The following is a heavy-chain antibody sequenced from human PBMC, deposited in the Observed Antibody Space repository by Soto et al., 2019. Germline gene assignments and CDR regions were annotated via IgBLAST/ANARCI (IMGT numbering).Heavy chain of an antibody. D-gene: IGHD1-1*01. CDR3: AKSVYNWNDGFFDY. J-gene: IGHJ4*02. V-gene: IGHV3-23*01. CDR2: ISGSGGTT. CDR1: GFTFSSYA. Sequence: GGSLRLSCAASGFTFSSYAMSWVRQAPGKGLEWVSAISGSGGTTYYADSVKGRFTFSRDNSKNTLYLQMNSLRAEDTAVYYCAKSVYNWNDGFFDYWGQGTLVTVSS.